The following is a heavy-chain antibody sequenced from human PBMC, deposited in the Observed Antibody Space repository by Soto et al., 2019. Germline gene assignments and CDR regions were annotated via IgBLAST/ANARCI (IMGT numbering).Heavy chain of an antibody. CDR3: ARVRGSGSYAAYYFDS. D-gene: IGHD3-10*01. Sequence: SETLSLTCTVSGGSISNGGYYWNWVRQHPGKGLEWIGYIHYSGSAWYNPSLESRVTISVDTSKDQFSLKLRSVTAADTAVYYCARVRGSGSYAAYYFDSWGQGTLVTVSS. J-gene: IGHJ4*01. CDR1: GGSISNGGYY. V-gene: IGHV4-31*03. CDR2: IHYSGSA.